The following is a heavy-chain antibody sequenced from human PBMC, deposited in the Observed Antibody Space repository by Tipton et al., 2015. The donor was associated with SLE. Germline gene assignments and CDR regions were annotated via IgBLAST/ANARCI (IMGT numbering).Heavy chain of an antibody. D-gene: IGHD5-12*01. CDR2: IYSGGST. Sequence: SLRLSCAASGFTVSSNYMSWVRQAPGKGLEWVSVIYSGGSTYYADSVKGRFTISRDNSKNTLYLQMNSLRAEDTAVYYCARDPRGGYSFDYWGQGTLVTVSS. V-gene: IGHV3-66*01. J-gene: IGHJ4*02. CDR1: GFTVSSNY. CDR3: ARDPRGGYSFDY.